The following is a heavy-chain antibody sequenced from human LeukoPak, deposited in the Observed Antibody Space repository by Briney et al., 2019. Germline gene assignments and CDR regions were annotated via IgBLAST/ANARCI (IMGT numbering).Heavy chain of an antibody. V-gene: IGHV3-30-3*01. D-gene: IGHD3-3*01. Sequence: GGSLRLSCAASGFTFSSYAMHWVRQAPGKGLEWAAVISYDGSNKYYADSVKGRFTISRDNSKNTLYLQMNSLRAEDTAVYYCARDFYDFWSGYYGGGYYYYGMDVWGQGTTVTVSS. J-gene: IGHJ6*02. CDR2: ISYDGSNK. CDR3: ARDFYDFWSGYYGGGYYYYGMDV. CDR1: GFTFSSYA.